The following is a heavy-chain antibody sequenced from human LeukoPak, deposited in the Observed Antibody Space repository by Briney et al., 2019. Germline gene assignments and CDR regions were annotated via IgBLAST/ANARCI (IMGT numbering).Heavy chain of an antibody. D-gene: IGHD3-22*01. Sequence: PGGSLRLSCAASGFIVSNSYMSWVRQAPGKGLEWVSAIYSDGSTYYADSVKGRFTISRDNSKNTLYLQMNSLRAEDTAVYYCARDFGGYYYFFDYWGQGTLVTVSS. CDR3: ARDFGGYYYFFDY. V-gene: IGHV3-53*05. J-gene: IGHJ4*02. CDR2: IYSDGST. CDR1: GFIVSNSY.